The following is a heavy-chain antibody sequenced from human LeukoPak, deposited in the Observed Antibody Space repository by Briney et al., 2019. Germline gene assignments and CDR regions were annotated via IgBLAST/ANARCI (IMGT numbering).Heavy chain of an antibody. Sequence: SETLSLTCTVSGGSISTYYWSWIRQPPEKGLEWIGYIYYSGSTNYNPSLKSRVTISVDTSKNQFSLKLSSVTAADTAVYYCARHSSGWLYYFDYWGQGTLVTVSS. J-gene: IGHJ4*02. CDR1: GGSISTYY. V-gene: IGHV4-59*08. CDR3: ARHSSGWLYYFDY. D-gene: IGHD6-19*01. CDR2: IYYSGST.